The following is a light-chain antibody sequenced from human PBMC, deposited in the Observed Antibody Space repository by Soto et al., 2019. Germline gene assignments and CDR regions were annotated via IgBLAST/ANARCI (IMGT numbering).Light chain of an antibody. CDR1: QSVSSSY. CDR2: GAS. V-gene: IGKV3-20*01. CDR3: QQYGNSPLT. J-gene: IGKJ1*01. Sequence: EIVMTQSPATLSVSPGERATLSCRASQSVSSSYLAWYQQKPGQAPRLLIYGASSRATGIPDRFSGSGSGTDFTLTISRLEPEDFAVYYCQQYGNSPLTFGQGTKVEIK.